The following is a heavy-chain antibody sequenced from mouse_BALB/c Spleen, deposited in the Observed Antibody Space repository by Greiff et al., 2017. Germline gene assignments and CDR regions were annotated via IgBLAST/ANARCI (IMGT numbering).Heavy chain of an antibody. Sequence: VQLQQSGAELAKPGASVKMSCKASGYTFTSYWMHWVKQRPGQGLEWIGYINPSTGYTEYNQKFKDKATLTADKTASTAYMQRSSLTSEDSAVYYCASGYRYDPAWFAYWGQGTLVTVSA. CDR3: ASGYRYDPAWFAY. D-gene: IGHD2-14*01. J-gene: IGHJ3*01. CDR2: INPSTGYT. V-gene: IGHV1-7*01. CDR1: GYTFTSYW.